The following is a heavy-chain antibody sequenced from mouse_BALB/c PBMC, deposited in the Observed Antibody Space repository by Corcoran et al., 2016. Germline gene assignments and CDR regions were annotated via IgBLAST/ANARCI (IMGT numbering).Heavy chain of an antibody. CDR1: GFNIKDYY. CDR2: IDPENGNT. D-gene: IGHD2-1*01. V-gene: IGHV14-1*02. J-gene: IGHJ2*01. CDR3: GRSRDGNYVVY. Sequence: EVQLQQSGAELVRPGALVKLSCKASGFNIKDYYMHWVKQRPEQGLEWIGWIDPENGNTIYDPKSQGKATMTADTSSNTVYLQLSSLTSEATAVYYGGRSRDGNYVVYWGQGTTLTVSS.